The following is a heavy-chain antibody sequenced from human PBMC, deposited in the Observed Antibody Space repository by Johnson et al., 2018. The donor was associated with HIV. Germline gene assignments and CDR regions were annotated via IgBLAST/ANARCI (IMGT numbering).Heavy chain of an antibody. CDR3: ARVLRGQPRSPFDI. D-gene: IGHD3-10*01. CDR2: ISYDGSDK. CDR1: GFTFSSYA. J-gene: IGHJ3*02. V-gene: IGHV3-30*04. Sequence: QVQLVESGGGVVQPGGSLRLSCAASGFTFSSYAMHWVRQAPGKGLEWVAVISYDGSDKYYADSVKGRFTISRDNSKNRLYLQMNSLRAEDTAVYYCARVLRGQPRSPFDIWGQGTMVTVSS.